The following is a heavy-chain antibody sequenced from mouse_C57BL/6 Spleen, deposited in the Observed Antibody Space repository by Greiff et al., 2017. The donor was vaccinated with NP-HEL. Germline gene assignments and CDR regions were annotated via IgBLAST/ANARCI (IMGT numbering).Heavy chain of an antibody. D-gene: IGHD1-1*01. V-gene: IGHV1-81*01. CDR1: GYTFTSYG. CDR2: IYPRSGNT. Sequence: VQLVESGAELARPGASVKLSCKASGYTFTSYGISWVKQRTGQGLEWIGEIYPRSGNTYYNEKFKGKATLTADKSSSTAYMELRSLTSEDSAVYFCARSYYYGSSWRYAMDYWGQGTSVTVSS. J-gene: IGHJ4*01. CDR3: ARSYYYGSSWRYAMDY.